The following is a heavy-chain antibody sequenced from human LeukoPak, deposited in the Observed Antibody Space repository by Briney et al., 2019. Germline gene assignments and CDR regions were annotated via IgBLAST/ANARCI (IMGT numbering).Heavy chain of an antibody. CDR1: GYTFTSYY. V-gene: IGHV1-46*01. J-gene: IGHJ5*02. D-gene: IGHD5-18*01. Sequence: GASVKVSCKASGYTFTSYYMHWVRQAPGQGLEWVGIINPSGGSTSYAQKFQGRVTMTRDMSTSTVYMELSSLRSEDTAVYYCARDRLGYSYGIDPWGQGTLVTVSS. CDR2: INPSGGST. CDR3: ARDRLGYSYGIDP.